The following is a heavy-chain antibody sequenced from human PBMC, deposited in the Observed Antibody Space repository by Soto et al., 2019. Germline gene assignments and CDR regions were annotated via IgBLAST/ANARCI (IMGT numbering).Heavy chain of an antibody. CDR1: GFTFTRYS. V-gene: IGHV3-21*06. CDR3: ARESEDLSSNLDY. CDR2: ISSTTNYI. Sequence: GGSLRLSCAASGFTFTRYSMNWVRQAPGKGLEWVASISSTTNYIYYGESLKGRLTISRDNAKNSMYLQMNTLRAEDTAVYYCARESEDLSSNLDYRGQGILVTVST. J-gene: IGHJ4*02.